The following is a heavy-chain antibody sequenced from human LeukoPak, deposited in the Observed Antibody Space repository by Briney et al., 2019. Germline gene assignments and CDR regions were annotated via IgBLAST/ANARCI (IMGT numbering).Heavy chain of an antibody. CDR1: GGSISSSSYY. J-gene: IGHJ5*02. V-gene: IGHV4-39*01. D-gene: IGHD4-17*01. Sequence: SETLSLTCTVSGGSISSSSYYWGWIRQPPGKGLEWIGSIYYSGSTYYNPSLKSRVTISVDTSKNQFSLKLSSVTAADTAVYYCARRITVTTLFESWFDLWGQGTLVTVSS. CDR2: IYYSGST. CDR3: ARRITVTTLFESWFDL.